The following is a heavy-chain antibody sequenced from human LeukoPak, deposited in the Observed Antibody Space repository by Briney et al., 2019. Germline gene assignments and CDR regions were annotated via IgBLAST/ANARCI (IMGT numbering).Heavy chain of an antibody. V-gene: IGHV4-34*01. CDR1: GGSFSGYY. J-gene: IGHJ6*03. Sequence: PSETLSLTCAVYGGSFSGYYWSWIRQPPGKGLEWIGEINHSGSTNYNPSLKSRVTISVDTSKNQFSLKLSSVTAADTAVYYCARVDDSSGWGGYYYYMDVWGKGTTVTVSS. D-gene: IGHD6-19*01. CDR2: INHSGST. CDR3: ARVDDSSGWGGYYYYMDV.